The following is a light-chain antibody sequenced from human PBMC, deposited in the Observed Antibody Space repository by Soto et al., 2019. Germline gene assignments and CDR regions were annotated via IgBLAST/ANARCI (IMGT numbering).Light chain of an antibody. Sequence: QSVLTQPASVSGSPGQSITISCTGTSSDVGSYNLVSWYQQHPGKAPKLMIYEGSKRPSGVSNRFSGSKSGNTASLTISGLQAEDEANYYCSSYTSTSRLEVFGGGTKVTVL. J-gene: IGLJ3*02. CDR3: SSYTSTSRLEV. CDR2: EGS. CDR1: SSDVGSYNL. V-gene: IGLV2-14*02.